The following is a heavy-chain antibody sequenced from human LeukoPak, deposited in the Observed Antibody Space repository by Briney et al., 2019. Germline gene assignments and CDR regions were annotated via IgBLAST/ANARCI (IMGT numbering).Heavy chain of an antibody. CDR1: GFTFSTYA. CDR3: AKDAKRNYDFWDRFDY. Sequence: GGSLRLSCAASGFTFSTYAMSWVPQAPGKGPEWVSAISGSGGSTYYADSVKGRFTISRDNSKNTLYLQMTSLRVEDTALYYCAKDAKRNYDFWDRFDYWGQGALVTVSS. CDR2: ISGSGGST. J-gene: IGHJ4*02. D-gene: IGHD3-3*01. V-gene: IGHV3-23*01.